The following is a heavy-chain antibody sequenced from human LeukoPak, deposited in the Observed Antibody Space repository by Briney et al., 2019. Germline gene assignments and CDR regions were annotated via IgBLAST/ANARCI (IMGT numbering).Heavy chain of an antibody. CDR3: ARGDSYGDY. J-gene: IGHJ4*02. CDR1: GFTFSTYW. V-gene: IGHV3-7*01. D-gene: IGHD5-18*01. Sequence: GGSLRLSGVDSGFTFSTYWMTWVRQAPGKGLEWVANIKQDGSEKWYVDSVKGRFTISRDNAKNSLYLQMNSLRAEDTAVYYCARGDSYGDYWGQGTLVTVSS. CDR2: IKQDGSEK.